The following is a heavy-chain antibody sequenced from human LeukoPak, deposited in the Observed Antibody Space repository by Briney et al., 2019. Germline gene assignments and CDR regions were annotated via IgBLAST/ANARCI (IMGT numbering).Heavy chain of an antibody. CDR3: AKDVDLAEGVGLV. CDR1: GFTFSSYG. Sequence: PGGSLRLSCAASGFTFSSYGMHWVRQAPGKGLEWVAVIWYDGSNTYYADSVKGRFTMSRDNSRNTVYLQMNSLRAEDTAVYYCAKDVDLAEGVGLVWGQGTLVTVSS. V-gene: IGHV3-33*06. J-gene: IGHJ4*02. CDR2: IWYDGSNT. D-gene: IGHD6-19*01.